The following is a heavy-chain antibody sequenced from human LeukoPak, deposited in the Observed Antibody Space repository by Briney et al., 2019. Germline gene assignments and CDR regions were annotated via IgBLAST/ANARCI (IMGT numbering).Heavy chain of an antibody. J-gene: IGHJ4*02. Sequence: AASVKVSCKASGYTFTSYAMHRVRQAPGQRLEWMGWINAGNGNTKYSQKFQGRVTITRDTSADTAYMELSSLRSEDTAVYYCARLKYCTNGVCYAGFDYWGQGTLVTVSS. CDR2: INAGNGNT. CDR3: ARLKYCTNGVCYAGFDY. V-gene: IGHV1-3*01. CDR1: GYTFTSYA. D-gene: IGHD2-8*01.